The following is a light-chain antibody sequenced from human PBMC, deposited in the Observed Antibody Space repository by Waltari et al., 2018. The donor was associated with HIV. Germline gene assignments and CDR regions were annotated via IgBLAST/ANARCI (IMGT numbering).Light chain of an antibody. CDR1: QSVISSF. Sequence: EIVLTQSPGTLSLSPGERAPLSCRASQSVISSFLAWYQQKPGQAPRLLIYDASRRATGIPDRFSGSGFGTDFTLTISRLEPEDFAVYYCQQYGSSQVTFGQGTRVDI. V-gene: IGKV3-20*01. CDR2: DAS. CDR3: QQYGSSQVT. J-gene: IGKJ1*01.